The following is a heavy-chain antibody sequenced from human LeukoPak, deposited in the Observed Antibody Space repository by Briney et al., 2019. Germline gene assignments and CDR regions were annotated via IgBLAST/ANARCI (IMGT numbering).Heavy chain of an antibody. CDR3: AKDLAGSGYYPDAFDI. CDR2: ISGSGGST. CDR1: GFTFSSYA. V-gene: IGHV3-23*01. Sequence: PGGSLRLSCAASGFTFSSYAMSWVRQAPGKGLEWVSAISGSGGSTYYADSVKGRFTISRDNSKNTLYLQMNSLRAEDTAVYYCAKDLAGSGYYPDAFDIWGQGTMVTVSS. D-gene: IGHD3-22*01. J-gene: IGHJ3*02.